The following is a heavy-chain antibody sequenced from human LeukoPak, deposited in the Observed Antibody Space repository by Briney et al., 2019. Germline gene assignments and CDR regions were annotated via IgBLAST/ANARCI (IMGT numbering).Heavy chain of an antibody. D-gene: IGHD2-2*01. CDR2: ISSSSSYI. V-gene: IGHV3-21*01. CDR3: ARGSLYCSSTSCPREYYYYYYGMDV. CDR1: GFTFSSYS. J-gene: IGHJ6*02. Sequence: GRSLRLSCAASGFTFSSYSMNWVRQAPGKGLEWVSSISSSSSYIYYADSVKGRFTTSRDNAKNSLYLQMNSLRAEDTAVYYCARGSLYCSSTSCPREYYYYYYGMDVWGQGTTVTVSS.